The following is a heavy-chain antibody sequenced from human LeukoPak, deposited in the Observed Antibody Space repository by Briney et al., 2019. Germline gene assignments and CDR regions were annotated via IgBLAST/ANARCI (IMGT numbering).Heavy chain of an antibody. J-gene: IGHJ4*02. CDR1: GGPVSRHD. Sequence: PSETLSLTCTVSGGPVSRHDWSWIRQAAGKGLEWIGRIYSSGSTSYNTSLKSRVTMSVDTSKNQFSLKLGSVTAADTAVYYCTRDRYSQGPPYYFDSWGQGTLVTVSS. CDR2: IYSSGST. CDR3: TRDRYSQGPPYYFDS. D-gene: IGHD5-18*01. V-gene: IGHV4-4*07.